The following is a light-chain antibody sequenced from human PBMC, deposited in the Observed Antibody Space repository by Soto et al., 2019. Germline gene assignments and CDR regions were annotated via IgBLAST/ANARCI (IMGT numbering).Light chain of an antibody. CDR3: QQRTNWSPKWT. Sequence: EIVLTQSPATLSLSPGERATLSCRASQSVYTYLAWYQQKPGQAPRLLIYDASKRATGIPARFSGSGSGTDFTLTISSLEPEDFAVYYCQQRTNWSPKWTFGQGTKVEIK. J-gene: IGKJ1*01. CDR2: DAS. V-gene: IGKV3-11*01. CDR1: QSVYTY.